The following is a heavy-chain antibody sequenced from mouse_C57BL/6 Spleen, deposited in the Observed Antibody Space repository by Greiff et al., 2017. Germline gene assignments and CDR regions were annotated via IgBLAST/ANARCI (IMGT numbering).Heavy chain of an antibody. CDR2: IWSGGST. J-gene: IGHJ4*01. D-gene: IGHD3-2*02. CDR1: GFSLTSYG. CDR3: ARGQLRLEGYAMDY. Sequence: VQLQQSGPGLVQPSQSLSITCTVSGFSLTSYGVHWVRQSPGKGLEWLGVIWSGGSTDYNAAFISRLSIRKDNPKSQVFFKMNSLQADDTAIYYCARGQLRLEGYAMDYWGQGTSVTVSS. V-gene: IGHV2-2*01.